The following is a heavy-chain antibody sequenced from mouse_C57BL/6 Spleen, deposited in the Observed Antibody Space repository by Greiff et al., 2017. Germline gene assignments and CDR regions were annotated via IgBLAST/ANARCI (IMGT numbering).Heavy chain of an antibody. CDR3: ARPYDYDRKAWFAY. D-gene: IGHD2-4*01. CDR1: GFTFSDYY. V-gene: IGHV5-12*01. CDR2: ISNGGGST. Sequence: EVMLVESGGGLVQPGGSLKLSCAASGFTFSDYYMYWVRQTPEKRLEWVAYISNGGGSTYYPDTVKGRFTISRDNAKNTLYLQMSRLKSEDTAMYYCARPYDYDRKAWFAYWGQGTLVTVSA. J-gene: IGHJ3*01.